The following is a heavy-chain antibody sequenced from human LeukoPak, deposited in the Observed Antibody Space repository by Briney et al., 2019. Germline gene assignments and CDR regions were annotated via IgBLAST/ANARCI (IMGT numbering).Heavy chain of an antibody. J-gene: IGHJ4*02. CDR1: GFTFDDYG. D-gene: IGHD3-22*01. CDR2: INWNGGST. CDR3: AREVYYDSSGYYHPGGFDY. V-gene: IGHV3-20*04. Sequence: GGSLRLSCAASGFTFDDYGMSWVRQAPGKGLEWVSGINWNGGSTGYADSVKGRFTISRDNAKNSLYLQMNSLRAEDTAVYYCAREVYYDSSGYYHPGGFDYWGQGTLVTVSS.